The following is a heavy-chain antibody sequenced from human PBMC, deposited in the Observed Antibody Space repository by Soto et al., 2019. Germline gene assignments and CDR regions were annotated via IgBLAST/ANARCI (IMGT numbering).Heavy chain of an antibody. D-gene: IGHD3-10*01. CDR1: GYSFTSYW. J-gene: IGHJ5*02. CDR2: IYPGDSDT. V-gene: IGHV5-51*01. Sequence: PGESLKISCKGSGYSFTSYWIGWVRQMPGKGLEWMGSIYPGDSDTSYSPSFQGQVTISADKSISTAYLQWSSLKASDTAMYYCARVPATGSEGLWWFDPWGQGTLVTVSS. CDR3: ARVPATGSEGLWWFDP.